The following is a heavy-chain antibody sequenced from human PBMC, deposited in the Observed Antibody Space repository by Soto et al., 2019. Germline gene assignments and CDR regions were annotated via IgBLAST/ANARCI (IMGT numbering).Heavy chain of an antibody. CDR2: INPNSGGT. Sequence: ASVKVSCKASGYTFTGYYMHWVRQAPGQGLEWMGWINPNSGGTNYAQKFQGRVTTTRDTCISTAYMELSRLRSDDTAVYYCARAPNPYSSSSGWFDPWGQGTLVTVSS. CDR1: GYTFTGYY. J-gene: IGHJ5*02. V-gene: IGHV1-2*02. CDR3: ARAPNPYSSSSGWFDP. D-gene: IGHD6-6*01.